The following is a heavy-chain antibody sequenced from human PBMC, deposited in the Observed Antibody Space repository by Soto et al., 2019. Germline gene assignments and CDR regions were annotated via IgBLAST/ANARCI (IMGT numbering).Heavy chain of an antibody. CDR3: GIESHGAIISPTHDY. V-gene: IGHV1-8*01. J-gene: IGHJ4*01. CDR2: MNPNSGNT. Sequence: ASVKVSCKASGYTFTSYDINWVRQATGQGLEWMGWMNPNSGNTGYAQKFQGRVTMTRNTSISTAYMEVRSLRSEDTAVDYCGIESHGAIISPTHDYWGHATLVPLSS. CDR1: GYTFTSYD. D-gene: IGHD1-26*01.